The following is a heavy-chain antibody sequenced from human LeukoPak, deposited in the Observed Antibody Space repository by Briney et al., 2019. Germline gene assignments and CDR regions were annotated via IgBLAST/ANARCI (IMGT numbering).Heavy chain of an antibody. J-gene: IGHJ4*02. V-gene: IGHV4-59*08. CDR1: GGSISSYY. CDR3: ARRVHCSGGSCYLDN. CDR2: IYYSGST. Sequence: SETLSLTCTVSGGSISSYYWSWIRQPPGKGLEWIGYIYYSGSTNYNPSLKSRVTISVDTSKSQFSLKLSSVTAADTAVYYCARRVHCSGGSCYLDNWGQGTLVTVSS. D-gene: IGHD2-15*01.